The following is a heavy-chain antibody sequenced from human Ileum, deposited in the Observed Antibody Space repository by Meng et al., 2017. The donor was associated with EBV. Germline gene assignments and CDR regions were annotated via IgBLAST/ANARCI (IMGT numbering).Heavy chain of an antibody. CDR3: AINSESGSYIDY. V-gene: IGHV4-28*01. CDR2: IDYSGTT. D-gene: IGHD1-26*01. CDR1: GYSSSTTSW. J-gene: IGHJ4*02. Sequence: VQLQESGPGLVQPSATLSLTCAVSGYSSSTTSWWGWIRQPTGKGLEWIGHIDYSGTTYNNPTLKSRVTMSIAPSKNQFSLKLSSVTAVDTAVYYCAINSESGSYIDYWGLGTLVTVSS.